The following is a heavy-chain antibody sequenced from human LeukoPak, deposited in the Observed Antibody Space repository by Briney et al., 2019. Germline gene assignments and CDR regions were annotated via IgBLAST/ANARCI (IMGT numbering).Heavy chain of an antibody. Sequence: GGSLRLSGAASGFTFSSYAMSWVRQAPGKGLEWVSAISGSGGSTYYADSVKGRFTISRDNSKNTLYLQMNSLRAEDTAVYYCAKEPLKYYYGSGNWFDPWGQGTLVTVSS. CDR3: AKEPLKYYYGSGNWFDP. D-gene: IGHD3-10*01. CDR1: GFTFSSYA. V-gene: IGHV3-23*01. J-gene: IGHJ5*02. CDR2: ISGSGGST.